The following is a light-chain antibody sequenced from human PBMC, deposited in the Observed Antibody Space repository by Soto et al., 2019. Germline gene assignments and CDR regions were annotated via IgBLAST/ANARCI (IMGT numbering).Light chain of an antibody. V-gene: IGLV7-43*01. CDR3: LLYCGRVWV. J-gene: IGLJ3*02. CDR2: STT. Sequence: QTVVTQEPSLTVSPGGTVTLTCASSAGAVTSGYSPNWFQQIPGQAPRALIYSTTYKYSWTPARFSGSLLGDRAALTLSGVQPEDEADYYCLLYCGRVWVFGGGTKVTVL. CDR1: AGAVTSGYS.